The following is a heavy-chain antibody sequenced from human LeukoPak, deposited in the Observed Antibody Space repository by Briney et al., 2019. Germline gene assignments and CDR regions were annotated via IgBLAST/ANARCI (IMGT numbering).Heavy chain of an antibody. J-gene: IGHJ4*02. CDR3: AKSGQFDY. CDR1: GFSFSSYA. V-gene: IGHV3-23*01. CDR2: IGGSGGTT. Sequence: GGSLRLSCAASGFSFSSYAMSWVRQAPGKGLEWVSTIGGSGGTTYYADSVKGRFAISRDNSKNTVSLQMNSLRVEDTAVYYCAKSGQFDYWGQGTLVTVSS.